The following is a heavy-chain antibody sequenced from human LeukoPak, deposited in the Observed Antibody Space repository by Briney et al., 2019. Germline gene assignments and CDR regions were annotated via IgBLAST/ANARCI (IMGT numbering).Heavy chain of an antibody. CDR3: AKDRGYCTNGVCPLFDY. J-gene: IGHJ4*02. D-gene: IGHD2-8*01. CDR1: GFTFNNYW. V-gene: IGHV3-23*01. CDR2: ISGSGGST. Sequence: GGSLRLSCAASGFTFNNYWMTWVRQAPGKGLEWVSAISGSGGSTYYADSVKGRFTISRDNSKNTLYLQMNSLRAEDTAVYYCAKDRGYCTNGVCPLFDYWGQGTLVTVSS.